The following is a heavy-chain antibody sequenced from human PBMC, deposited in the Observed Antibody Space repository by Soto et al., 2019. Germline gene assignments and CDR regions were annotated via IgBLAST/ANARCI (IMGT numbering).Heavy chain of an antibody. V-gene: IGHV3-23*01. D-gene: IGHD3-3*01. J-gene: IGHJ4*02. CDR2: ISGSDGKT. CDR3: ARWSYLDY. Sequence: GWSLRLSCVASGFSFGSYALTWVRQAPGKGLEWVSTISGSDGKTFYADAVKGRFSISRDISQSTLYLQMNSLRADDTAIYYCARWSYLDYWGQGTRVTVS. CDR1: GFSFGSYA.